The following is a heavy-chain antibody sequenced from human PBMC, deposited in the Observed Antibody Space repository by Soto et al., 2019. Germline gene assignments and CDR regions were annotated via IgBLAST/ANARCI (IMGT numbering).Heavy chain of an antibody. Sequence: GGSLRRSCASSGFTFSSYAMSWVRQAPGKGLEWVSAISGSGGSTYYADSVKGRFTISRDNSKNTLYLQMNSLRAEDTAVYYCAKDGWRAAAGIGQYYYYGMDVWGQGTTVTVSS. D-gene: IGHD6-13*01. CDR2: ISGSGGST. V-gene: IGHV3-23*01. J-gene: IGHJ6*02. CDR1: GFTFSSYA. CDR3: AKDGWRAAAGIGQYYYYGMDV.